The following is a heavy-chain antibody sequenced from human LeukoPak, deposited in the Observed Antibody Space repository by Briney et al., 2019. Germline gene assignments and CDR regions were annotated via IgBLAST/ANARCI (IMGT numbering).Heavy chain of an antibody. CDR2: IWYEGSSK. J-gene: IGHJ4*02. Sequence: PGRSQRLSCAASGFTFSSYAMHCVRQAPGKWLQCVAVIWYEGSSKYYADSVKGRLTISRDNSKNTLYLQLNSLRADDTAVYYCAKDPPTRQYTNSFSLDYWGQGTLVTVSS. CDR1: GFTFSSYA. D-gene: IGHD6-13*01. CDR3: AKDPPTRQYTNSFSLDY. V-gene: IGHV3-33*06.